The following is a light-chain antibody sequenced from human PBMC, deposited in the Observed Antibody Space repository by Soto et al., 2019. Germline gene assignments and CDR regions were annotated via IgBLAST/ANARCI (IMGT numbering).Light chain of an antibody. J-gene: IGLJ1*01. CDR2: GNS. Sequence: QSVLTPPPSVSGAPGQRVTISCTGSSSNIGAGYDVHWYQQLPGTAPKLLIYGNSNRPSGVPDRFSGSKSGTSASLAITGLQAEDEADYYCQSYDSSLSGYVFGTGTQLTVL. CDR1: SSNIGAGYD. V-gene: IGLV1-40*01. CDR3: QSYDSSLSGYV.